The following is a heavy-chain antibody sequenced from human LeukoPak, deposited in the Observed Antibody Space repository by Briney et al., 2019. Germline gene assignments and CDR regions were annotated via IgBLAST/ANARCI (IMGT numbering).Heavy chain of an antibody. CDR3: ARGSYVCSSTNCYPAYFDS. J-gene: IGHJ4*02. V-gene: IGHV4-30-4*01. Sequence: SQTLSLTCTVSGGSISSGDYYWSWIRQPPGKGLEWIGYIYYSGSTCNNPPLKSRVNISVDRSKNQFSLKLSSVTAADTAVYYCARGSYVCSSTNCYPAYFDSWGQGTLVTVSS. D-gene: IGHD2-2*01. CDR1: GGSISSGDYY. CDR2: IYYSGST.